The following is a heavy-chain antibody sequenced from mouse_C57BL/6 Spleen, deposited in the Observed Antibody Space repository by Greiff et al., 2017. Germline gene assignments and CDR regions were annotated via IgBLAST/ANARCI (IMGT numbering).Heavy chain of an antibody. Sequence: EVQLQQSGAELVKPGASVKLSCTASGFNIKDYYMHWVKQRTEQGLEWIGRIDPEDGETKYAPNFQGKATITADTASNTAYLQLSSLTSEDTAVYYCASYGSSSGWYFDDWGTGTTVTVSS. CDR2: IDPEDGET. CDR3: ASYGSSSGWYFDD. J-gene: IGHJ1*03. D-gene: IGHD1-1*01. V-gene: IGHV14-2*01. CDR1: GFNIKDYY.